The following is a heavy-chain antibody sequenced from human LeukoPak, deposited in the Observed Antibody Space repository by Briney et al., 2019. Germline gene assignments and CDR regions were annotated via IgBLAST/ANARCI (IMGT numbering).Heavy chain of an antibody. D-gene: IGHD4-17*01. Sequence: HPGGSLRLSCAASGFTFSSYGVHWVRQAPGKGLEWVAVISYDGSNKYYADSVKGRFTISRDNSKNTLYLQMNSLRAEDTAVYYCAKGGGFYGDYPPFDYWGQGTLVTVSS. V-gene: IGHV3-30*18. CDR3: AKGGGFYGDYPPFDY. CDR1: GFTFSSYG. CDR2: ISYDGSNK. J-gene: IGHJ4*02.